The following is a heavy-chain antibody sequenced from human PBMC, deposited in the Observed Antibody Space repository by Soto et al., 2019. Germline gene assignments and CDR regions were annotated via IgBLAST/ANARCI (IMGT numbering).Heavy chain of an antibody. Sequence: QGQLVQSGAEVKKPGSSVKVSCKASGGTFSSYAISWVRQAPGQGLEWMGGIIPIFGTANYAQKFQGRVTITADESTSTAYMEMRRLRSEATAVYYCARSGYSYGHLPWGQGPMVTVSS. V-gene: IGHV1-69*01. D-gene: IGHD5-18*01. J-gene: IGHJ5*02. CDR1: GGTFSSYA. CDR2: IIPIFGTA. CDR3: ARSGYSYGHLP.